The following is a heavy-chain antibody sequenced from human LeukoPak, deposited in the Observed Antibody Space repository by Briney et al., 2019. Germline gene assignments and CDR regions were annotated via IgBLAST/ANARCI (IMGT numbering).Heavy chain of an antibody. Sequence: ASVKVSCKASGYTFTSYGISWVRQAPGQGLEWMGWISAYNGNTNYAQKLQGRVTMTTDTSTSTAYMELRSLRSDDTAVYYCVRGPTYYYDSSGYFWGQGTLVTVSS. CDR2: ISAYNGNT. J-gene: IGHJ4*02. CDR3: VRGPTYYYDSSGYF. CDR1: GYTFTSYG. V-gene: IGHV1-18*01. D-gene: IGHD3-22*01.